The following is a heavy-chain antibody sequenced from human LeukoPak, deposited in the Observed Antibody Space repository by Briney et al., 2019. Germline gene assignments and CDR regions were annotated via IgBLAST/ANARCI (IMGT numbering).Heavy chain of an antibody. V-gene: IGHV4-4*07. CDR3: ARVETEGSSWYGVHYFAY. CDR2: TGGNT. CDR1: SGSISSYY. D-gene: IGHD6-13*01. Sequence: SETLSLTCTVSSGSISSYYWNWIRQPAGRGLEWIGRTGGNTNSNPSLKSRVTMSVDTSKNQFSLKLTSLTAADTAMYCARVETEGSSWYGVHYFAYWGQGTQVTVSS. J-gene: IGHJ4*02.